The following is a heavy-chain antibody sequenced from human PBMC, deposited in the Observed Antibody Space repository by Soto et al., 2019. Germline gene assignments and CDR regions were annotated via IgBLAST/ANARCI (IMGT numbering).Heavy chain of an antibody. J-gene: IGHJ4*02. CDR2: ISSSATTI. CDR3: ARDFGYSDYEQDY. Sequence: PGGSLRLSCAASGFTFGPYEMNWVRQAPGKGLEWISYISSSATTIHYADSVKGRFTISRDNAKKSLYLQMNSLRAEDTAVYYCARDFGYSDYEQDYWGQGTLVTVSS. V-gene: IGHV3-48*03. D-gene: IGHD4-17*01. CDR1: GFTFGPYE.